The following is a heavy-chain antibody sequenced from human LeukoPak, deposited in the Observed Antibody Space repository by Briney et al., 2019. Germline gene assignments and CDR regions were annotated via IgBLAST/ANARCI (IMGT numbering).Heavy chain of an antibody. J-gene: IGHJ4*02. CDR1: GGSISSYY. CDR3: ARYRIAAAGTFGGYYFDY. CDR2: IYYSGST. V-gene: IGHV4-59*06. Sequence: SETLSLTCTVSGGSISSYYWSWIRQPPGKGLEWIGYIYYSGSTYYNPSLKSRVTISVDTSKNQFSLKLSSVTAADTAVYYCARYRIAAAGTFGGYYFDYWGQGTLVTVSS. D-gene: IGHD6-13*01.